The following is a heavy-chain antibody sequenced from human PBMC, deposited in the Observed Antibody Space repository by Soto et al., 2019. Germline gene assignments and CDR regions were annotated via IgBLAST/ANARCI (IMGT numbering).Heavy chain of an antibody. D-gene: IGHD5-18*01. Sequence: QVQLVESGGGVVQPGRSLRLSCAASGFTFSSYGMNWVRQAPGKGLEWVAVVSYDEITKYYADSVKGRFTISRDTSKNTVYLQMNSLRPEDTAVYYCAKPLGLLRRAMAQGSDYWGQGTLVTVSS. J-gene: IGHJ4*02. CDR1: GFTFSSYG. CDR2: VSYDEITK. V-gene: IGHV3-30*18. CDR3: AKPLGLLRRAMAQGSDY.